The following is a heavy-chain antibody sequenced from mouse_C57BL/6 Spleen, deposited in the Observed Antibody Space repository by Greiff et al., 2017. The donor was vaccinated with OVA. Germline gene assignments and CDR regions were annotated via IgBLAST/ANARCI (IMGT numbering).Heavy chain of an antibody. Sequence: EVKLVESGGGLVKPGGSLKLSCAASGFTFSDYGMHWVRQAPEKGLEWVAYISSGSSTIYYADTVKGRFTISRDNAKNTLFLQMTSLRSEDTARYYCARIYYGNSDYYAMDYWGQGTSVTVSS. V-gene: IGHV5-17*01. D-gene: IGHD2-1*01. CDR1: GFTFSDYG. CDR3: ARIYYGNSDYYAMDY. J-gene: IGHJ4*01. CDR2: ISSGSSTI.